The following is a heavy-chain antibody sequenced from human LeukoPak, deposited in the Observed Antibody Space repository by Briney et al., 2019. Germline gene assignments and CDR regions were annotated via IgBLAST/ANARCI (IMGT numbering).Heavy chain of an antibody. Sequence: PGGSLRLSCAASGFTFSHYYMSWIRQAPGKGLEWLSYITSSGSTIYYADSVKGRFTISRDNAKNSLYLQMNSLRVEDTAVYYCARHYYHGSGHGGYWGQGTLVTVSS. V-gene: IGHV3-11*01. CDR1: GFTFSHYY. CDR3: ARHYYHGSGHGGY. D-gene: IGHD3-22*01. J-gene: IGHJ4*02. CDR2: ITSSGSTI.